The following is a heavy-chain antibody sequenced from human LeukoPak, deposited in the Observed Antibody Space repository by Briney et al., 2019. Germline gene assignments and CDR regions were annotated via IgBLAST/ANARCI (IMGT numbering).Heavy chain of an antibody. Sequence: PGGSLRLSCAASGFTFSSYWMHWVRQAPGKGLVWVSRINTDGSSTSYADSVKGRFTIPRDNAKNTLYLQMNSLRAEDTAVYYCAKDRGIAARPNPTTSDYWGQGTLVTVSS. CDR1: GFTFSSYW. J-gene: IGHJ4*02. V-gene: IGHV3-74*01. D-gene: IGHD6-6*01. CDR3: AKDRGIAARPNPTTSDY. CDR2: INTDGSST.